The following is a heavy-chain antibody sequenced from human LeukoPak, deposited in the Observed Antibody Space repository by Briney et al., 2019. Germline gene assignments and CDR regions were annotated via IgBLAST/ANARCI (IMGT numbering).Heavy chain of an antibody. V-gene: IGHV3-23*01. D-gene: IGHD3-3*01. CDR2: LSGSADSS. CDR1: GFTFSAAW. Sequence: GGSLRFSCAASGFTFSAAWRNWDRQAPGKGLEWVSALSGSADSSYYGVAVKGRFTISRDNSKNTLYLQMDSLRAEDTAVYYCAKGPQIGYYTVFFGYWGQGALVTVSS. CDR3: AKGPQIGYYTVFFGY. J-gene: IGHJ4*02.